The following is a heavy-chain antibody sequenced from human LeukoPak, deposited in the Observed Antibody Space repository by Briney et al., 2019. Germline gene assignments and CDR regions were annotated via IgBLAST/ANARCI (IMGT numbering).Heavy chain of an antibody. CDR1: GFTFSSYT. CDR2: INSDGSEG. CDR3: ARGGGLGV. D-gene: IGHD3-16*01. J-gene: IGHJ6*02. V-gene: IGHV3-7*03. Sequence: GGSLRLSCAASGFTFSSYTMSWVRQAPGKGLEWVASINSDGSEGYYADVVKGRFTISRDNAKNSLYLQMSNLRAEDTAVYFCARGGGLGVWGQGATVTVSS.